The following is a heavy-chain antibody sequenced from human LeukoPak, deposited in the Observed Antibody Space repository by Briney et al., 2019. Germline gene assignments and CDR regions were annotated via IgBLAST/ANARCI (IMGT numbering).Heavy chain of an antibody. Sequence: PSETLSLTCAVYGGSFSGYYWSWIRQPPGKGLEWIGEINHSGSTNYNPSLKSRVTISVDTSKNQFSLKLSSATAADTAVYYCARGDYNDYDSSGYYRLDYWGQGTLVTVSS. J-gene: IGHJ4*02. CDR2: INHSGST. CDR1: GGSFSGYY. CDR3: ARGDYNDYDSSGYYRLDY. D-gene: IGHD3-22*01. V-gene: IGHV4-34*01.